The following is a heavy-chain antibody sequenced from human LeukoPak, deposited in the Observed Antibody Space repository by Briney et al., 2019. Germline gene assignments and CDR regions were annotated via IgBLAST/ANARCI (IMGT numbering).Heavy chain of an antibody. CDR1: GGTFSSYA. Sequence: GASVKVSCKASGGTFSSYAISWVRQAPGQGLEWMGGTIPIFGTANYEQKFQGRVTITADESTSTAYMELSSLRSEDTAVYYCAITLDYGDYATGYYYYYYMDVWGKGTTVTVSS. J-gene: IGHJ6*03. V-gene: IGHV1-69*13. CDR3: AITLDYGDYATGYYYYYYMDV. CDR2: TIPIFGTA. D-gene: IGHD4-17*01.